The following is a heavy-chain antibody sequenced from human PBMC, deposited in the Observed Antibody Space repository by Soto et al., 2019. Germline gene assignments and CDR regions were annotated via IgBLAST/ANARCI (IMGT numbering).Heavy chain of an antibody. CDR3: ARKFYDILTGYLMPNDAFDI. D-gene: IGHD3-9*01. Sequence: ASVKVSCKGSGYTFTSYAIHWVRQAPGQRLEWMGWINAGNGNTKSSERFQGRVTISRVTSASTAYLELSSLRSEDTAVYYCARKFYDILTGYLMPNDAFDIWGQGTMVTVSS. CDR1: GYTFTSYA. CDR2: INAGNGNT. V-gene: IGHV1-3*01. J-gene: IGHJ3*02.